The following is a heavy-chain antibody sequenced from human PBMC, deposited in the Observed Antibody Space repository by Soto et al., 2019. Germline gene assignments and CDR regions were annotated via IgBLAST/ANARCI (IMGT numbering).Heavy chain of an antibody. CDR3: ARGRRSSPWFDP. J-gene: IGHJ5*02. CDR2: IYYSGST. D-gene: IGHD6-6*01. CDR1: GGSISSGGYY. Sequence: PSETLSLTCTVSGGSISSGGYYWSWIRQHPGKGLEWIGYIYYSGSTYYNPSLKSRVTISVDTSKNQFSLKLSSVTAADTAVYYCARGRRSSPWFDPWGPGTLLTVS. V-gene: IGHV4-31*03.